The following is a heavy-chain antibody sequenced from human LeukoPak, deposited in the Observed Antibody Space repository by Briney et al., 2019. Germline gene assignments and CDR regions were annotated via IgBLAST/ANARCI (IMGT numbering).Heavy chain of an antibody. J-gene: IGHJ6*03. CDR2: MNPSSGNT. CDR1: GYTFTSYD. D-gene: IGHD3-3*01. V-gene: IGHV1-8*01. CDR3: ARGRRFLEWLLAYYYYYMDV. Sequence: GASVKVSCKASGYTFTSYDINWVRQATGQGLEWMGWMNPSSGNTGYAQKFQGRVTMTRNTSISTAYMALSSLRSEDTAVYYCARGRRFLEWLLAYYYYYMDVWGKGTTVTVSS.